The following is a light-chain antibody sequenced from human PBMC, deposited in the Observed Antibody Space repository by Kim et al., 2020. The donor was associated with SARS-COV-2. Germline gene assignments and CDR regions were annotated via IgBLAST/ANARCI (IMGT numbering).Light chain of an antibody. CDR3: QAWDSSTAV. CDR1: KWGDKF. V-gene: IGLV3-1*01. Sequence: SVPPAQTATITCSGDKWGDKFACWYQQKPGQSPVLVIYQDSKRPSGIPERFSGSNSGNTATLTISGTQAMDEADYYCQAWDSSTAVFGGGTQLTVL. CDR2: QDS. J-gene: IGLJ2*01.